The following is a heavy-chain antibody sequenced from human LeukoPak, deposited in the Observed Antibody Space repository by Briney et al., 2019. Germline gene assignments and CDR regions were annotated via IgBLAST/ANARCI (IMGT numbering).Heavy chain of an antibody. CDR3: ARVLEYDSSGFDY. Sequence: SETLSLTCTVSGYSISSGYYWGWIRQPPGKGLEWIGSIYHSGSTYYNPSLKSRVTISVDTSKNQFSLKLSSVTAADTAVYYCARVLEYDSSGFDYWGQGTLVTVSS. V-gene: IGHV4-38-2*02. J-gene: IGHJ4*02. D-gene: IGHD3-22*01. CDR1: GYSISSGYY. CDR2: IYHSGST.